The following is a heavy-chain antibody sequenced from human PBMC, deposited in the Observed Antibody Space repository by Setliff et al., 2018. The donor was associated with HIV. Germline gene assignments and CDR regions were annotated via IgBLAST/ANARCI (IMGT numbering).Heavy chain of an antibody. CDR2: GHHSGTF. CDR3: ARWGEPALKAFDV. D-gene: IGHD3-16*01. Sequence: PSESLSLTCTVSDGPINNYWWNWIRQSPGKGLEWIGFGHHSGTFSYNPSLNSRFTISIDTSKNQFSLKATSVTAEDTAVYYCARWGEPALKAFDVWGRGTMVTVSS. CDR1: DGPINNYW. J-gene: IGHJ3*01. V-gene: IGHV4-59*08.